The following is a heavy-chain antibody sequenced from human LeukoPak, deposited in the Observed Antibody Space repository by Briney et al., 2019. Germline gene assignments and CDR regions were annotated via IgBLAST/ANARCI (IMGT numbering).Heavy chain of an antibody. D-gene: IGHD3-22*01. CDR1: GGSVSSGSYY. CDR3: ARSVDYYDSSGLDY. V-gene: IGHV4-61*09. CDR2: IYVSGST. J-gene: IGHJ4*02. Sequence: SETLSLTCTVSGGSVSSGSYYWNWIRQPAGKGLEWIGHIYVSGSTYYNPSLKSRVTISVDTSKNQFSLKLSSVTAADTAVYYCARSVDYYDSSGLDYWGQGTLVTVSS.